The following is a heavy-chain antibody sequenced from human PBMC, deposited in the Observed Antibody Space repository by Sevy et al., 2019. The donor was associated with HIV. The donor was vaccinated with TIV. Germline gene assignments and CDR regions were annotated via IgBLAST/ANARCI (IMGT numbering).Heavy chain of an antibody. CDR1: GGTFSSYA. CDR2: LIPIFGTA. V-gene: IGHV1-69*13. Sequence: ASVKVSCKASGGTFSSYAISWVRQAPGQGLEWMGGLIPIFGTANYAHKFQGRVTITADESTRTAYMELSSLRSEDTAVYYCACHLCSGGSCYSLDYWGQGTLVTVSS. D-gene: IGHD2-15*01. J-gene: IGHJ4*02. CDR3: ACHLCSGGSCYSLDY.